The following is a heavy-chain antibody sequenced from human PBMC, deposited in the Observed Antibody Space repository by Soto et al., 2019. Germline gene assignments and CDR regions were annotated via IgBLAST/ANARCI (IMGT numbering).Heavy chain of an antibody. D-gene: IGHD3-22*01. J-gene: IGHJ5*02. CDR2: IYYSGST. CDR3: ARSGYYQPFDP. Sequence: SETLSLTCTVSGGSISSSSYYWGWIRQPPGKGLEWIGSIYYSGSTYYNPSLKSRVTISVDTSKNQFSLKLSSVTAADTAVYYCARSGYYQPFDPWGQGTLVTVSS. CDR1: GGSISSSSYY. V-gene: IGHV4-39*01.